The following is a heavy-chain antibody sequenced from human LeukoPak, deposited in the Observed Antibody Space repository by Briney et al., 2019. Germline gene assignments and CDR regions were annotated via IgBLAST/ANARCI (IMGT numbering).Heavy chain of an antibody. J-gene: IGHJ6*02. CDR1: GYTFTSYG. CDR2: ISAYNGNT. CDR3: ARDGTYYDFWSGYYPHPYYYYYGMDV. Sequence: GASVKVSCKASGYTFTSYGISWVRQAPGQGLEWMGWISAYNGNTNYAQKLQGRVTMTTDTSTSTAYMELRSLRSDDTAVYYCARDGTYYDFWSGYYPHPYYYYYGMDVWGQGTTVTVSS. V-gene: IGHV1-18*01. D-gene: IGHD3-3*01.